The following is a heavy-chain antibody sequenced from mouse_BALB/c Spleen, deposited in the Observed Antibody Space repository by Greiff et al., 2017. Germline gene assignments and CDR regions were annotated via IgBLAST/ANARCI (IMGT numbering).Heavy chain of an antibody. J-gene: IGHJ1*01. D-gene: IGHD1-1*01. Sequence: EVQGVESGGGLVQPGGSRKLSCAASGFTFSSFGMHWVRQAPEKGLEWVAYISSGSSTIYYADTVKGRFTISRDNPKNTLFLQMTSLRSEDTAMYYCARSKTTVVAHWYFDVWGAGTTVTVSS. CDR1: GFTFSSFG. V-gene: IGHV5-17*02. CDR2: ISSGSSTI. CDR3: ARSKTTVVAHWYFDV.